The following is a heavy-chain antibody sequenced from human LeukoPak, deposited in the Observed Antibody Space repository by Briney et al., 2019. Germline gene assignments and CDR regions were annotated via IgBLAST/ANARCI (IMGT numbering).Heavy chain of an antibody. D-gene: IGHD4-23*01. Sequence: SETLSLTCTVSGGSISSYYWSWIRQPAGKGLEWIGRIYTSGSTNHNPSLKSRVTMSVDTSKNQFSLKLSSVTAADTAVYYCAILRVNYGGNWFDPWGQGTLVTVSS. CDR3: AILRVNYGGNWFDP. CDR1: GGSISSYY. V-gene: IGHV4-4*07. J-gene: IGHJ5*02. CDR2: IYTSGST.